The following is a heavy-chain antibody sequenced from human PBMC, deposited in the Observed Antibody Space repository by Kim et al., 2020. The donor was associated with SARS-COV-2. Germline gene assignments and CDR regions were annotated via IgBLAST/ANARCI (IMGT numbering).Heavy chain of an antibody. J-gene: IGHJ4*01. Sequence: YADSVKGRFTISRDKSKNTLYLQMNRLRAEDTAVYYCARDRNIGSSYFDYWGHGTLVTVSS. D-gene: IGHD1-1*01. V-gene: IGHV3-33*01. CDR3: ARDRNIGSSYFDY.